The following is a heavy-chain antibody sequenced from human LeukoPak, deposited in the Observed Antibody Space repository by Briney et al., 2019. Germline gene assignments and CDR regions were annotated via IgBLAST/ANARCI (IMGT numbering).Heavy chain of an antibody. J-gene: IGHJ4*02. V-gene: IGHV4-4*02. Sequence: SETLSLTCAVSGGSISSSNWWSWVRQPPGKELEWIGEIYHSGSTNYNPSLKSRVTISVDKSKNQFSLKLSSVTAADTAVYYCARVDSSGYLYYFDYWGQGTLVTVSS. D-gene: IGHD3-22*01. CDR1: GGSISSSNW. CDR3: ARVDSSGYLYYFDY. CDR2: IYHSGST.